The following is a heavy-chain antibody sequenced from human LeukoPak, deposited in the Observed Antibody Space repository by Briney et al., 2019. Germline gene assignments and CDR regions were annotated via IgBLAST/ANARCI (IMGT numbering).Heavy chain of an antibody. CDR1: GDSVSSNSVA. J-gene: IGHJ5*02. V-gene: IGHV6-1*01. Sequence: SQALSLTCAISGDSVSSNSVAWNWIRQSPSRGLEWLGRTYYRSTWYNDYAVSVRGRITVNPDTSKNQFSLHLNSVTPEDTAVYYCARRPTQYDCFDPWGQGILVTVSS. CDR3: ARRPTQYDCFDP. D-gene: IGHD2-2*01. CDR2: TYYRSTWYN.